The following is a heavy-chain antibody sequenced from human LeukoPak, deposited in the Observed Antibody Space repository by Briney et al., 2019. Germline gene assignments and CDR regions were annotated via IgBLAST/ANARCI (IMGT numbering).Heavy chain of an antibody. CDR3: ASQPGSGSYYNWDLLYFDY. V-gene: IGHV3-21*01. CDR1: GFTFSSYG. Sequence: PGGSLRLSCAASGFTFSSYGVHWVRQAPGKGLEWVSSISSSSSYIYYADSVKGRFTISRDNAKNSLYLQMNSLRAEDTAVYYCASQPGSGSYYNWDLLYFDYWGQGTLVTVSS. D-gene: IGHD3-10*01. J-gene: IGHJ4*02. CDR2: ISSSSSYI.